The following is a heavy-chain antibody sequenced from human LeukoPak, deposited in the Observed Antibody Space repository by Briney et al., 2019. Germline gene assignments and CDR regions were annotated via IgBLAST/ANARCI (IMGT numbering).Heavy chain of an antibody. D-gene: IGHD2-15*01. Sequence: ASVKVSCKASGGTFSSYAISWVRQAPGQGLEWMGGIIPIFGTANYAQKFQGRVTITADKSTSTAYMELSSLRSEDTAVYYCARARDIVVVVAATQFYYYMDVWGKGTTVTVSS. CDR1: GGTFSSYA. V-gene: IGHV1-69*06. J-gene: IGHJ6*03. CDR3: ARARDIVVVVAATQFYYYMDV. CDR2: IIPIFGTA.